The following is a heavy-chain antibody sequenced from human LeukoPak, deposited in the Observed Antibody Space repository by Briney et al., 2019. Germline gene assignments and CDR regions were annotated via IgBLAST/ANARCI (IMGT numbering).Heavy chain of an antibody. CDR1: GGSISSYY. V-gene: IGHV4-59*01. Sequence: PSETQSLTCTVSGGSISSYYWSWIRQPPGKGLEWIGYIYYSGSTNYNPSLKSRVTISVDTSKNQFSLKLSSVTAADTAAYYCASHTPLLHAFDIWGQGTMVTVSS. CDR3: ASHTPLLHAFDI. J-gene: IGHJ3*02. D-gene: IGHD3-22*01. CDR2: IYYSGST.